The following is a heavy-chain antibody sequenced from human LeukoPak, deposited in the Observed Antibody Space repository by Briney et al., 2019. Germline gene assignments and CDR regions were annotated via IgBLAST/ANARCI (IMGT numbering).Heavy chain of an antibody. D-gene: IGHD1-7*01. CDR2: IKQDGSEK. J-gene: IGHJ5*02. CDR3: MRGATDTTRWFDP. V-gene: IGHV3-7*01. CDR1: RFTFRNNW. Sequence: GGSLRLSCAASRFTFRNNWMSWVRQAPGKGLEWVANIKQDGSEKNYVDSVKGRFIISRDNAKNSLYLQMNSLRAEDTAAYYCMRGATDTTRWFDPWGQGTLVTVSS.